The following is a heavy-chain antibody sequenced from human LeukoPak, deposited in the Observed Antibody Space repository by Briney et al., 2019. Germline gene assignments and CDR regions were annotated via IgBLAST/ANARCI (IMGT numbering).Heavy chain of an antibody. D-gene: IGHD6-19*01. V-gene: IGHV4-59*01. Sequence: SETLSLTCTVSGGSISSSYWSWIRQPPGKGQEWIGYIYYSGSTNYNPSLKSRVTISVDTSKNQFSLKLSSVTAADTAVYYCARDRSSGEFDYWGQGTLVTVSS. J-gene: IGHJ4*02. CDR3: ARDRSSGEFDY. CDR1: GGSISSSY. CDR2: IYYSGST.